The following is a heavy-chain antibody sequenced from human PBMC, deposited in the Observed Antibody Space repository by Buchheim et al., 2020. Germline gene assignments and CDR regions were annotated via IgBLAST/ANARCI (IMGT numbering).Heavy chain of an antibody. J-gene: IGHJ6*02. CDR3: ARHKGACSSTSCYSDYYYGMDV. CDR1: GYSFTSYW. V-gene: IGHV5-10-1*03. D-gene: IGHD2-2*02. CDR2: IDPSDSYT. Sequence: EVQLVQSGAEVIKPGESLRISCKGSGYSFTSYWISWVRQMPGNGLEWMGRIDPSDSYTNYSPSFQGHVTISADKSISTAYLQWSSLNASDTAMYDWARHKGACSSTSCYSDYYYGMDVWGQGTT.